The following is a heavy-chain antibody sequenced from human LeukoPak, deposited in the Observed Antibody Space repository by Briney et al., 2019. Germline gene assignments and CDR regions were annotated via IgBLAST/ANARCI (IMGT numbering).Heavy chain of an antibody. J-gene: IGHJ4*02. D-gene: IGHD1-1*01. Sequence: VALRLSCAASGFAFSNYWMTWVRQAPGKGLQWVANIKPDGTEKHSVDSVKGRFTISRDNAKNSVYLQLNSLRVDDTALYYCARTPLTQLEPDYFDSWGQGTLASV. V-gene: IGHV3-7*01. CDR1: GFAFSNYW. CDR3: ARTPLTQLEPDYFDS. CDR2: IKPDGTEK.